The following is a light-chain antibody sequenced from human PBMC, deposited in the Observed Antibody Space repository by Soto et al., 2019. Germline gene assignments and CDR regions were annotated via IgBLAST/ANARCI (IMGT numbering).Light chain of an antibody. Sequence: EIVLTQSPGTLSLSPGERATLSCRASQSVSSSYLAWYQQKPGQAPRPLIYGASSRATGIPDRFSGSGSGTDFTLTISRLEPEDFAVYYCQQYGRSPPTFGQGTKVEIK. J-gene: IGKJ1*01. CDR3: QQYGRSPPT. V-gene: IGKV3-20*01. CDR2: GAS. CDR1: QSVSSSY.